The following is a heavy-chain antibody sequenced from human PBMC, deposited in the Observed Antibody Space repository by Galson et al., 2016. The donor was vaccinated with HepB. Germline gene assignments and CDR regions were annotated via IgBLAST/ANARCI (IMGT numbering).Heavy chain of an antibody. Sequence: SLRLSCAASGFTFSSYGMHWVRQAPGKGLEWASLIRGGDTYYADSVRGRLTISRDNSKNTLYLQMNSLRAEDTAVYYCAKVLPYSAGHGMDVRGQGTTVTVSS. CDR1: GFTFSSYG. D-gene: IGHD6-13*01. CDR2: IRGGDT. J-gene: IGHJ6*01. CDR3: AKVLPYSAGHGMDV. V-gene: IGHV3-NL1*01.